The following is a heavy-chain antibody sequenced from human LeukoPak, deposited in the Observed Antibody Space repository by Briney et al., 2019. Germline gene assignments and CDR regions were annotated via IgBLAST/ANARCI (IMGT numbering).Heavy chain of an antibody. CDR1: GFTFSNYA. CDR3: AHITISLIPSDY. Sequence: GGSLRLSCAASGFTFSNYAMSWVRQAPGKGLEWVSIISDSGGSTYYADSVKGRFTISRDNSKSTLYLQMNSLRAEDTAIYYCAHITISLIPSDYWGQGTLVTVSS. D-gene: IGHD3-9*01. CDR2: ISDSGGST. V-gene: IGHV3-23*01. J-gene: IGHJ4*02.